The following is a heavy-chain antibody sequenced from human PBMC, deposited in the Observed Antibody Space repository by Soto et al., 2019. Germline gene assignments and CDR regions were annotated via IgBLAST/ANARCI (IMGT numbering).Heavy chain of an antibody. Sequence: TLSLTCAVYGGSFSGYYWSWIRQPPGKGLEWIGEINHSGSTNYNPSLKSRVTISVDTSKNQFSLKLSSVTAADTAVYYCARIGSVEMATSRGFWFDPWGQGTLVTVSS. J-gene: IGHJ5*02. CDR3: ARIGSVEMATSRGFWFDP. D-gene: IGHD5-12*01. CDR2: INHSGST. CDR1: GGSFSGYY. V-gene: IGHV4-34*01.